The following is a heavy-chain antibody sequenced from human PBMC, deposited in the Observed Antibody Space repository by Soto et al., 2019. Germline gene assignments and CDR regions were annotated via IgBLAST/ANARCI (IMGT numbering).Heavy chain of an antibody. Sequence: GALRLPWSASGFTFNDNPMYWVRQAPGKGLEYVSLISANGGSTHYADSVKGRFSISRDNSKNTLYLQMSSLRAEDTAVYYCVKGAGWLQDVDYWGQGTLVTVSS. V-gene: IGHV3-64D*08. CDR2: ISANGGST. CDR3: VKGAGWLQDVDY. J-gene: IGHJ4*02. CDR1: GFTFNDNP. D-gene: IGHD5-12*01.